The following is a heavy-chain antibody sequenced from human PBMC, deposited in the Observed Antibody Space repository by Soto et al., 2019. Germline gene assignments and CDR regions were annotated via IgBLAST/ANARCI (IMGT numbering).Heavy chain of an antibody. J-gene: IGHJ5*02. CDR1: GGSISSSNW. D-gene: IGHD3-10*01. V-gene: IGHV4-4*02. CDR3: ARCGTLLWFGEELQFDP. Sequence: QVQLQESGPGLVKPSGTLSLTCAVSGGSISSSNWCSWVRQPPGKGLVWIGEIYHSASTNYTPSRKGRVTISVDKSKRPFSLKLRSVTAADRDVYYRARCGTLLWFGEELQFDPWGQGTLVAFSS. CDR2: IYHSAST.